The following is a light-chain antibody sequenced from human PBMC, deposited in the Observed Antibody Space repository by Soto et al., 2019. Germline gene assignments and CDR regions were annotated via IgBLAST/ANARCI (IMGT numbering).Light chain of an antibody. V-gene: IGKV1-5*01. CDR2: DAS. J-gene: IGKJ1*01. Sequence: DIQMTQSPSTLSASVGDRVTITCRASXSISSWLAWYQQKPGKAPKLLIYDASSLESGVPSRFSGSGSGTEFTLTISSLQPDDFATYYCQQYNSYSTWTFGQGTKVEIK. CDR3: QQYNSYSTWT. CDR1: XSISSW.